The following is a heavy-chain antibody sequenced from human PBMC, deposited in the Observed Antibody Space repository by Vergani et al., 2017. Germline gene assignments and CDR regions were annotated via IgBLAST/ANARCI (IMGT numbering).Heavy chain of an antibody. CDR3: ARDGEIAAAGMGPIYYFDY. V-gene: IGHV1-69*18. J-gene: IGHJ4*02. CDR1: GGTFSSYA. CDR2: IIPIFGTA. D-gene: IGHD6-13*01. Sequence: QVQLVQSGAEVKKPGSSVKVSCKASGGTFSSYAISWVRQAPGQGLEWMGRIIPIFGTANYAQKFQGRVTITADESTSTAYMELSSLRSEDTAVYYCARDGEIAAAGMGPIYYFDYWGQGTLVTVSS.